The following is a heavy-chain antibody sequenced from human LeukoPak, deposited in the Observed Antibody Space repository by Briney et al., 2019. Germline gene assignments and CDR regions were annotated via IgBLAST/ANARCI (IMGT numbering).Heavy chain of an antibody. J-gene: IGHJ4*02. CDR1: GYTFTGYY. D-gene: IGHD3-10*01. CDR3: ARGPLVWFGLTTQIQTDY. V-gene: IGHV1-2*02. Sequence: GASVKVSCKASGYTFTGYYMHWVRQAPGQGLEWMGWINPNSGGTNYAQKFQGRVTMTRDTSISTAYMELSRLRSDDTAVYYCARGPLVWFGLTTQIQTDYWGQGTLVTVSS. CDR2: INPNSGGT.